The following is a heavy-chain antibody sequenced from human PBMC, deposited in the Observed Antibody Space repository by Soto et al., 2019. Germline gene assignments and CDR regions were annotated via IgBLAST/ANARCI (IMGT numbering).Heavy chain of an antibody. CDR1: GFTLSDYW. CDR2: ISGSGDTT. V-gene: IGHV3-23*01. Sequence: GGSLRLSCAASGFTLSDYWMHWVRQVPGKGLLWVSFISGSGDTTYYADSVQGRLIISRDNFKNTLYLQMNSLRDEDTAIYFCAKGRSSAWYDFDHWGQGALVTAPQ. D-gene: IGHD6-19*01. CDR3: AKGRSSAWYDFDH. J-gene: IGHJ4*02.